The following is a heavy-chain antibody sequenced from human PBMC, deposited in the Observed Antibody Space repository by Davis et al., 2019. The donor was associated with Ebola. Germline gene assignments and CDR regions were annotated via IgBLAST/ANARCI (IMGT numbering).Heavy chain of an antibody. CDR3: AKGTGATPAYHFDS. CDR1: GITFSSYG. CDR2: VSPEGRDQ. V-gene: IGHV3-30*18. D-gene: IGHD1-26*01. Sequence: GESLKISCVVSGITFSSYGMHWVRQAPGKGLEWVAVVSPEGRDQYYADSVKGRFIVSRDNSKNTLYLQMNTLRAEDTAVYYCAKGTGATPAYHFDSWGQGTLVTVSS. J-gene: IGHJ4*02.